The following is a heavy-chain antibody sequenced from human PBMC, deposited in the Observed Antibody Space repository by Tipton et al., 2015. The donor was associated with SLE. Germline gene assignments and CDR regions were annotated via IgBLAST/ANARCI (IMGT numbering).Heavy chain of an antibody. CDR3: ARTLGAIAHTVYDAFDI. Sequence: TLSLTCSVSGGSIRSHYWNWIRQSPGKGLEWIGYVSYSGSTIYNSSLRTRVTISVDTSKNQFSLRLTSVTAADTAVYYCARTLGAIAHTVYDAFDIWGQGKMVTVSS. CDR1: GGSIRSHY. D-gene: IGHD1-26*01. V-gene: IGHV4-59*11. J-gene: IGHJ3*02. CDR2: VSYSGST.